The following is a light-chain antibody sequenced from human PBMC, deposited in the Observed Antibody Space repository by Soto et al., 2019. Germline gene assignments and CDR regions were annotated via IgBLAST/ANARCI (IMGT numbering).Light chain of an antibody. Sequence: AIRMTQSPSSLSASTGDRVTITCRASQGISSYLAWYQQKPGKAPKLLIYAASTLQSGVPSRFSGSGSGTNFTLTISRLQNEDVATYYCQQANSFPITFGQGTRLEIK. CDR1: QGISSY. CDR2: AAS. V-gene: IGKV1-8*01. J-gene: IGKJ5*01. CDR3: QQANSFPIT.